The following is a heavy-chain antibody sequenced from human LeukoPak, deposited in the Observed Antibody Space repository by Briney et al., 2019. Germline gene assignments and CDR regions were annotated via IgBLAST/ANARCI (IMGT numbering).Heavy chain of an antibody. Sequence: GGSLRLSCAASGFTFSDYYMSWIRQAPGKGLEFVSHITNGGTSRWYADSVKGRFTISRDDAKDSLFLHMNSLRAEDTAVYYSANIAYSSIDFWGQGTLVTVS. D-gene: IGHD2-15*01. J-gene: IGHJ4*02. V-gene: IGHV3-11*01. CDR2: ITNGGTSR. CDR3: ANIAYSSIDF. CDR1: GFTFSDYY.